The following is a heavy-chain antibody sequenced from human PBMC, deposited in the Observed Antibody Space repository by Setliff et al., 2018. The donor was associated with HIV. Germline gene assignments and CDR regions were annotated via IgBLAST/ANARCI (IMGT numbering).Heavy chain of an antibody. CDR3: AAYFCDYGDTVDY. CDR2: IIPISGAA. Sequence: SVKVSCKASGDIFSRYGISWVRQAPGQGLEWMGRIIPISGAANYALKFQGKVTITADKSTSTAYMEVRSLRSEDTAVYYCAAYFCDYGDTVDYWGQGTLVTVSS. J-gene: IGHJ4*02. D-gene: IGHD4-17*01. CDR1: GDIFSRYG. V-gene: IGHV1-69*06.